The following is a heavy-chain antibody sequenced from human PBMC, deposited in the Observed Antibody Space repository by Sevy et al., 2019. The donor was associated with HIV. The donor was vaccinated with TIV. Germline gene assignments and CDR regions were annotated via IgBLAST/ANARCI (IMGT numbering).Heavy chain of an antibody. J-gene: IGHJ4*02. CDR2: SSSSRSYI. D-gene: IGHD4-17*01. CDR1: GFTFNTYT. Sequence: GESLKISCAASGFTFNTYTMNWVRQAPGKGLEWVSSSSSSRSYIYYADSVKGRFTISRDKAKNSLYLQMDSLTAEDTAVYYCARDWTTVTSTPTFDYWGQGILVTVSS. CDR3: ARDWTTVTSTPTFDY. V-gene: IGHV3-21*01.